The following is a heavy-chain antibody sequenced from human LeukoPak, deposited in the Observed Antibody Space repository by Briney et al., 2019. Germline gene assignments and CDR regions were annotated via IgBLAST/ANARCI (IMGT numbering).Heavy chain of an antibody. J-gene: IGHJ4*02. V-gene: IGHV4-39*01. CDR1: GDSISSGRNY. Sequence: SETLSLTCSVSGDSISSGRNYWGWTRQSPGKGLEWIASIYSSGTTHSNPSLKSRVSISVDTSKNQVSLKLYSVTASDAAIYYCARHLSGTTMSHYFDFWGQGTLVTVSS. D-gene: IGHD1-1*01. CDR2: IYSSGTT. CDR3: ARHLSGTTMSHYFDF.